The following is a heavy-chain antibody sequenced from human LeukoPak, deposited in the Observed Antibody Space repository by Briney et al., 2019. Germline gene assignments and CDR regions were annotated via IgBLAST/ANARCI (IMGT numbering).Heavy chain of an antibody. CDR2: INPNSGGT. CDR3: ARGQCSSTSCYTDY. CDR1: GYTFTGYY. D-gene: IGHD2-2*02. V-gene: IGHV1-2*02. Sequence: ASVKVSCTASGYTFTGYYMHWVRQAPGQGLEWMGWINPNSGGTNYAQKFQGRVTMTRDTSISTAYMELSRLRSDDTAVYYCARGQCSSTSCYTDYWGQGTLVTVSS. J-gene: IGHJ4*02.